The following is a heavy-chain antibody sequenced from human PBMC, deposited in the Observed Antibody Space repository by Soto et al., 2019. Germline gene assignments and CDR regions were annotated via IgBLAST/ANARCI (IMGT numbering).Heavy chain of an antibody. CDR2: IYYSGST. V-gene: IGHV4-39*07. CDR1: GGAISSSSYY. Sequence: SETLSLTCTVSGGAISSSSYYWGWIRRPPGKGLEWIGSIYYSGSTYYNPSLKSRVTISVDTSKNQFSLKLSSVTAADTAVYYCARTPWIWGQGTMVTVSS. CDR3: ARTPWI. J-gene: IGHJ3*02.